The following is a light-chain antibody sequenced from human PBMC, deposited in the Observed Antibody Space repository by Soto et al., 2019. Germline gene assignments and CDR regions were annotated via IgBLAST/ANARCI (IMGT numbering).Light chain of an antibody. CDR3: QQSYSTPIT. CDR2: GAS. J-gene: IGKJ5*01. V-gene: IGKV1-39*01. CDR1: QSISTS. Sequence: DIEMTQSPSSLSVSARDRVSITCRASQSISTSLNWYQQKPGKAPTLLIYGASTLQRGVPSRCSGSGSGTDFTLTISSLKPEDFETYYCQQSYSTPITFGQGTRLEIK.